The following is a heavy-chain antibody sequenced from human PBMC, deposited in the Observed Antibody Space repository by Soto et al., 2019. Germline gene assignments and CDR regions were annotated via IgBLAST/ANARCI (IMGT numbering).Heavy chain of an antibody. V-gene: IGHV4-59*01. CDR3: ARDHPHSYGVYYFDY. CDR2: IYSSGST. J-gene: IGHJ4*02. Sequence: PSETLSLTCAVYGGSFSGYYLSWIRQPPGKGLEWIGDIYSSGSTNYNPSLKSRVTISVDTSKNQFSLKLNSVTAADTAVYYCARDHPHSYGVYYFDYWGQGTPVTVSS. CDR1: GGSFSGYY. D-gene: IGHD5-18*01.